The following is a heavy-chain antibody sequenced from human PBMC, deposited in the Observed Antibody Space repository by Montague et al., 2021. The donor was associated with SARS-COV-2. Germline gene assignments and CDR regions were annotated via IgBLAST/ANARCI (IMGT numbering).Heavy chain of an antibody. CDR1: GYSIASGYY. CDR2: VHHSEGS. J-gene: IGHJ5*02. CDR3: ARHPRRGMVATPSGWFDP. Sequence: SETLSLTCSVTGYSIASGYYWGWIRQSPGRGLEWIGTVHHSEGSXXNPXXXSRVTISVDPSKNQFSLKLSSVTAADTAVYYCARHPRRGMVATPSGWFDPWGQGTLVTVSS. D-gene: IGHD5-12*01. V-gene: IGHV4-38-2*02.